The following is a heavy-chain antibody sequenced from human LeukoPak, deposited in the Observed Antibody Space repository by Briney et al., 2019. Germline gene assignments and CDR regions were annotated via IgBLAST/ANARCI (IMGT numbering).Heavy chain of an antibody. D-gene: IGHD1-26*01. CDR3: AREDPWELQPDY. Sequence: ASVKVSCKASGYTFTGHFMHWVRQAPGQGLEWMGWINPNSGGTNYAQKFQGRVTMTRDTSISTAYMELSRLRSDDTAVYYCAREDPWELQPDYWGQGTLVTVSS. CDR1: GYTFTGHF. CDR2: INPNSGGT. V-gene: IGHV1-2*02. J-gene: IGHJ4*02.